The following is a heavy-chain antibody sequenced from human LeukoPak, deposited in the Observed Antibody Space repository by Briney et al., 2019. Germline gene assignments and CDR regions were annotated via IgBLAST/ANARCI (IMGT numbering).Heavy chain of an antibody. CDR1: GFTVSTNY. CDR2: IYTAGST. V-gene: IGHV3-53*01. Sequence: GGSLRLSCAASGFTVSTNYMSWVRQAPGKGLEWVSVIYTAGSTYYADSVKGRFTISRDYSKNTLYLQMNSLRAEDTAVYYCARDLYGGSDAFDIWGQGTMVTVSS. D-gene: IGHD3-16*01. J-gene: IGHJ3*02. CDR3: ARDLYGGSDAFDI.